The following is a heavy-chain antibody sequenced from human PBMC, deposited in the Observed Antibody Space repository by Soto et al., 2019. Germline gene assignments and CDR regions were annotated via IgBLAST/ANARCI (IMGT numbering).Heavy chain of an antibody. CDR3: AELSPETAILPGGVDY. D-gene: IGHD5-18*01. Sequence: PGGSLRLSCAASGFTFSSYAMSWVRQAPGKGLEWVSAISGSGGSTYYADSVKGRFTISRDNSKNTLYLQMNSLRAEDTAVYYCAELSPETAILPGGVDYWGQGTLVTVSS. J-gene: IGHJ4*02. V-gene: IGHV3-23*01. CDR1: GFTFSSYA. CDR2: ISGSGGST.